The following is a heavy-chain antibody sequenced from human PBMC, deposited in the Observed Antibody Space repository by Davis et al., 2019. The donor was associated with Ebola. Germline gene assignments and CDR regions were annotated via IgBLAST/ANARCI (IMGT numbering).Heavy chain of an antibody. V-gene: IGHV4-39*01. CDR1: GDSISTSDYY. CDR2: VYYSGKT. Sequence: SETLSFTCTISGDSISTSDYYWAWIRQTPGMGLEWIASVYYSGKTYYNPSRKSRVSISVDTSRDQFSLKVTSVTAADTGVYFCARHGYYYDSARFDYWGQGTLVTVSS. J-gene: IGHJ4*02. CDR3: ARHGYYYDSARFDY. D-gene: IGHD3-22*01.